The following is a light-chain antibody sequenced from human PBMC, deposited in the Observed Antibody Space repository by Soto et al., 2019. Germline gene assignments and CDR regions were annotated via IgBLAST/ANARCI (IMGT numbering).Light chain of an antibody. J-gene: IGKJ1*01. CDR2: GAS. Sequence: EIVLTQSPDTLSLFPGERATLSCSASQSVSSTYLAWYQQKLGQAPRLLIFGASSRATGITDRFSGSGSGTDFTLTISRLEPEDFAVYYCQQYGSSRWTFGQGTKVEIK. CDR1: QSVSSTY. CDR3: QQYGSSRWT. V-gene: IGKV3-20*01.